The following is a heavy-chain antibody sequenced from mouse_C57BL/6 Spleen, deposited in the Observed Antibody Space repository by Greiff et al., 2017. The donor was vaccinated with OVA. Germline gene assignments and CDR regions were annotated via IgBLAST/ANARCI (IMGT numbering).Heavy chain of an antibody. D-gene: IGHD2-3*01. CDR2: IYPGSGST. CDR1: GYTFTSYW. Sequence: VQLQQSGAELVKPGASVKLSCKASGYTFTSYWITWVKQRPGQGLEWIGDIYPGSGSTNYNEKFKSKATLTVDTSSSTAYMQLSSLTSEDSAVYYCARDYDGYYRFAYWGQGTLVTVAA. CDR3: ARDYDGYYRFAY. V-gene: IGHV1-55*01. J-gene: IGHJ3*01.